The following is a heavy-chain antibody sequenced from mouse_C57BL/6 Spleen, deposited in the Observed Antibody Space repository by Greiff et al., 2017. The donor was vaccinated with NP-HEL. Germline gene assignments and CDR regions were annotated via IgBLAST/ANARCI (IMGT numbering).Heavy chain of an antibody. D-gene: IGHD4-1*01. J-gene: IGHJ2*01. V-gene: IGHV1-69*01. CDR2: IDPSDSYT. CDR3: ALTGRDFDY. CDR1: GYTFTSYW. Sequence: VQLQQPGAELVMPGASVKLSCKASGYTFTSYWMHWVKQRPGQGLEWIGEIDPSDSYTNYNQKFKGKSTLTVDKSSSTAYMQLSSLTSEDSAVYYCALTGRDFDYWGKGTTLTVSS.